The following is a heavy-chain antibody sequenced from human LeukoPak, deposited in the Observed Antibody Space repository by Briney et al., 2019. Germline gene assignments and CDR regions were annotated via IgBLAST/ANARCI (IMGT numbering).Heavy chain of an antibody. J-gene: IGHJ4*02. Sequence: PWGSLRLSCATSGFPFSNYGMHWVRQAPGKGLEWVAVISYDGSSEYYADSVKGRFPISRDNSKNTLYLQMNSLRAEDTAVYYCAGSWFYRDYFEYWGQGTLVTVSS. V-gene: IGHV3-30*03. CDR2: ISYDGSSE. D-gene: IGHD3-10*01. CDR3: AGSWFYRDYFEY. CDR1: GFPFSNYG.